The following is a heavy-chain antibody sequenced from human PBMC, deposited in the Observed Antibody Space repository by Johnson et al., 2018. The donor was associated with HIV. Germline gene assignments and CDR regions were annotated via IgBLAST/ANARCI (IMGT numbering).Heavy chain of an antibody. CDR2: IGTAGDT. CDR1: GFTFSSYD. D-gene: IGHD4-23*01. V-gene: IGHV3-13*01. Sequence: VQLVESGGGLVQPGGSLRLSCAASGFTFSSYDMHWVRQATGKGLEWVSAIGTAGDTYYPGSVKGRFTISRENAKNSLYLQMNSLRAEDTAVYYCARATVESAFDIWGQGTTVTISS. CDR3: ARATVESAFDI. J-gene: IGHJ3*02.